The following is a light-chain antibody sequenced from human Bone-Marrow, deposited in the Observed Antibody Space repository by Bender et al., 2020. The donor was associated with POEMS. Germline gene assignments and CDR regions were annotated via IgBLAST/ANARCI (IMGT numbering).Light chain of an antibody. CDR1: TSDVGTYNL. V-gene: IGLV2-14*02. CDR2: DVN. CDR3: SSYTSSKTWV. Sequence: QSALTQPASVSGSPGQSITLSCSGTTSDVGTYNLVSWYQLHPGKAPKLMIYDVNNRPSGISDRFSGSKSDNTASLTISGLQAEDEANYFCSSYTSSKTWVFGGGTKLTVL. J-gene: IGLJ3*02.